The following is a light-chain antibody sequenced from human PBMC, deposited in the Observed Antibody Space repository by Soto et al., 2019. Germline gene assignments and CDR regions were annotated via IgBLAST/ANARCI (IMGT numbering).Light chain of an antibody. Sequence: IVLTQSPGTLSLSPGERATLSCRACQSVSSSDLAWYQQKPGQAPRLLIYSASSRATGIPDRFSGSGSGTDFTLTISRLEPEDFAVYYCQQYDTFGQGTKLEIK. J-gene: IGKJ2*01. V-gene: IGKV3-20*01. CDR2: SAS. CDR1: QSVSSSD. CDR3: QQYDT.